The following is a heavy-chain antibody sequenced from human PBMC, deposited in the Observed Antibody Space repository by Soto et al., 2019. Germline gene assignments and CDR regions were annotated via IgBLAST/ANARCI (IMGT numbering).Heavy chain of an antibody. CDR2: ISYDGSNK. J-gene: IGHJ4*02. CDR1: GLTYSSYA. V-gene: IGHV3-30-3*01. D-gene: IGHD5-18*01. CDR3: ARAGGYSFYIDY. Sequence: GGSLRLSCAASGLTYSSYAMHWVRQAPGKGLEWVAVISYDGSNKYYADSVKGRFTISRDNSKNTLYLQMNSLRAEDTAVYYCARAGGYSFYIDYWGQGTLVTVSS.